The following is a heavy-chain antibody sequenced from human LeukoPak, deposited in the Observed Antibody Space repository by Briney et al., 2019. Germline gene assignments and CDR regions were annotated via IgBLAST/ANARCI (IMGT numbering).Heavy chain of an antibody. CDR3: AREALGYCSGGSCSNNWFDP. D-gene: IGHD2-15*01. CDR2: ISYDGSNK. V-gene: IGHV3-30-3*01. CDR1: GFTFSSYA. Sequence: GRSLRLSCAASGFTFSSYAMHWVRQAPGKGLEGVAVISYDGSNKYYADSVKGRFTISRDNSKNTLYLQMNSLRAEDTAVYYCAREALGYCSGGSCSNNWFDPWGQGTLVTVSS. J-gene: IGHJ5*02.